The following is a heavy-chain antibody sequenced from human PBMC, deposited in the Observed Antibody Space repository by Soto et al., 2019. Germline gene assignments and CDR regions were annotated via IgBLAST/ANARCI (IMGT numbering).Heavy chain of an antibody. CDR3: ARDKTIAARLPWFDP. CDR2: IIPIFGTA. J-gene: IGHJ5*02. CDR1: GGTFSSYA. V-gene: IGHV1-69*13. D-gene: IGHD6-6*01. Sequence: ASVKVSCKASGGTFSSYAISWVRQAPGQGLEWMGGIIPIFGTANYAQKFQGRVTITADESTSTAYMELSSLRSEDTAVYYCARDKTIAARLPWFDPWGQGTLVTVSS.